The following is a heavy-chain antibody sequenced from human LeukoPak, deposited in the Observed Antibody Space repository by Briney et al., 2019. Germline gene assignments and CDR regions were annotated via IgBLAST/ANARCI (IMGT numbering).Heavy chain of an antibody. V-gene: IGHV3-9*01. CDR3: ARRKVLAAVDSDY. Sequence: GGSLRLSCAASGFTFDDYAMHWVRQAPGKGLEWVSGISWNSGSIGYADSVKGRFTISRDNAKNSLYLQMNSLRAEDTAVYYCARRKVLAAVDSDYWGQGTLVTVSS. CDR2: ISWNSGSI. J-gene: IGHJ4*02. CDR1: GFTFDDYA. D-gene: IGHD2-2*01.